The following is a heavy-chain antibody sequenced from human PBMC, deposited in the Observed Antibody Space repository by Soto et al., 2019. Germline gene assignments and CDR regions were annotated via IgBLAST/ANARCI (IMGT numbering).Heavy chain of an antibody. J-gene: IGHJ5*02. D-gene: IGHD2-2*01. CDR2: INRDGSEE. CDR1: GFTFSGYW. Sequence: EMLLVESGGGLVQPGGSLRLSCVASGFTFSGYWMSWVLQAPGKGLEWVANINRDGSEEHYVDSVKGRFTISRDNAKNSVYLKMDSLRGDDSAVDYCARDPGPRSASIRGLGWFDPWGQGTLVTVSS. CDR3: ARDPGPRSASIRGLGWFDP. V-gene: IGHV3-7*03.